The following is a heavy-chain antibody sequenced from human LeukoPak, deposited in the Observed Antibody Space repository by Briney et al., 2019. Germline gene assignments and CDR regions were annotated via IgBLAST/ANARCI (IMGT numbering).Heavy chain of an antibody. V-gene: IGHV3-30*18. J-gene: IGHJ3*02. Sequence: PGRSLRLSCAASGFTFSSYGMHWVRQAPGKGLEWVAVISYDGSNKYYADSVKGRFTISRGNSKNTLYLQMNSLRAEDTAVYYCVKREAFDIWGQGTMVTVSS. CDR3: VKREAFDI. CDR1: GFTFSSYG. CDR2: ISYDGSNK.